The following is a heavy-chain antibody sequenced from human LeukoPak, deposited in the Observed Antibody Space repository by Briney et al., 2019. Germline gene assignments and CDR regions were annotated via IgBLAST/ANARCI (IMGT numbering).Heavy chain of an antibody. D-gene: IGHD4-17*01. Sequence: GGSLTLSCAASGFTFDDYAMHWVRQAPGKGREWVSGISWNSGSIGYADSVKGRFTISRDNAKNSLYLQMNSLRAQDAALYYCAKQAGYGESPYYYMDVWGKGTTVTISS. V-gene: IGHV3-9*01. CDR2: ISWNSGSI. J-gene: IGHJ6*03. CDR1: GFTFDDYA. CDR3: AKQAGYGESPYYYMDV.